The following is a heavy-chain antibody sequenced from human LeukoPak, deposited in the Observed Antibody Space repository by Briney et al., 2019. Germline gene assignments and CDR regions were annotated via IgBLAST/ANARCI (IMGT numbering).Heavy chain of an antibody. CDR1: GFAFDEHG. V-gene: IGHV3-21*01. D-gene: IGHD2-2*01. CDR2: ISSSSSYI. CDR3: ARVSSSSWPDY. J-gene: IGHJ4*02. Sequence: GGSLRLSCTASGFAFDEHGMSGVRQVPGKGLEWVSSISSSSSYIYYADSVKGRFTISRDNAKNSLYLQMNSLRAEDTAVYYCARVSSSSWPDYWGQGTLVTVSS.